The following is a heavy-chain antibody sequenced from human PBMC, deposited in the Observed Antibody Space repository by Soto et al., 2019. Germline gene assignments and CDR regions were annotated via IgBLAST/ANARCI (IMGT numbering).Heavy chain of an antibody. CDR3: ARDPSTINKLTGVWFDP. CDR1: GDTFGRFT. D-gene: IGHD4-4*01. CDR2: IKPISDIT. V-gene: IGHV1-69*13. Sequence: SVKVSCKASGDTFGRFTINWVRQAPGQGLEWMGGIKPISDITNYAQRFQGRVTFTADASTSTVYLELSSLRSEDTAMYYCARDPSTINKLTGVWFDPWGQGTLVTVSS. J-gene: IGHJ5*02.